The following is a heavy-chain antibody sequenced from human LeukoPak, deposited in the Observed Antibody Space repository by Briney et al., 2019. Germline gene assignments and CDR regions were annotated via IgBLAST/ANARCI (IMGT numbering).Heavy chain of an antibody. J-gene: IGHJ4*02. CDR1: GGSINNYF. Sequence: SETLSLTCTVSGGSINNYFWTWMRQPPGKGLEWIGQIYYSGSTNYNPSLKSRVTISVDPSKNHFSLKVSSVSAADTAVYYCARAQYSGSCLDYWGQGTLVTVSS. CDR2: IYYSGST. D-gene: IGHD1-26*01. CDR3: ARAQYSGSCLDY. V-gene: IGHV4-59*12.